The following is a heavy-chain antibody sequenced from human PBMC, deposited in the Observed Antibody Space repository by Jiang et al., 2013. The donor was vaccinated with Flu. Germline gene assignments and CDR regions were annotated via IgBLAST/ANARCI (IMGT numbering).Heavy chain of an antibody. V-gene: IGHV6-1*01. CDR3: ARGKPHYYAMDV. Sequence: QTLSLTCAISGDSVSGNNAAWNWIRQSPSRGLEWLGRTYYTSKWYNDYVASLRSRITINPDTSKNQFSLQLNSVTPEDTAVYYCARGKPHYYAMDVWGQGTTVTVSS. CDR1: GDSVSGNNAA. CDR2: TYYTSKWYN. J-gene: IGHJ6*02.